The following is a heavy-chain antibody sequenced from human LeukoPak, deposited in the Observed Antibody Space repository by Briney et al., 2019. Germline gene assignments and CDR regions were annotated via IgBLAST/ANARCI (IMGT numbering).Heavy chain of an antibody. CDR1: TFSFSNYE. D-gene: IGHD3-10*01. Sequence: GGSLRLSCAASTFSFSNYEMNWVRQAPGQGLEWVSYISPTGYTIYYADSVKGRFTISRDSAKNSLYLQMSSLRAEDTAVYYCARVGYHGSGSFDYWGQGTLVTVSS. J-gene: IGHJ4*02. CDR3: ARVGYHGSGSFDY. CDR2: ISPTGYTI. V-gene: IGHV3-48*03.